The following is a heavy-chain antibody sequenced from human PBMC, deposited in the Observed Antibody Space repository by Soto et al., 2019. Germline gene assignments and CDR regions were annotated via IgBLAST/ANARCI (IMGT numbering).Heavy chain of an antibody. CDR3: TKDQARTRSRPSPFDY. Sequence: TGGSLRLSCAASGFTFSDYDMTWVRQAPGKGLEWVSGISDNGGTTYYADSVKGRFTISRDISKSTLYLQMNSLRAEDTAVYYCTKDQARTRSRPSPFDYWGQGTLVTVSS. CDR2: ISDNGGTT. D-gene: IGHD6-13*01. V-gene: IGHV3-23*01. J-gene: IGHJ4*02. CDR1: GFTFSDYD.